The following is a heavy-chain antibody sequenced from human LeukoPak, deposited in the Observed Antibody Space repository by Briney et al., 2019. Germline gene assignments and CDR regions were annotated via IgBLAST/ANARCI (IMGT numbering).Heavy chain of an antibody. CDR3: AREVDPSRWYFDP. D-gene: IGHD6-13*01. CDR2: ISAYNGNT. V-gene: IGHV1-18*01. Sequence: ASVKVSCKASGYTFTSYGITWVRQPPGQGLAWMGWISAYNGNTNYEKKLQGRVTKTTDTSTSTAYMELRSLRSDDTAVYYCAREVDPSRWYFDPWGQGTLVTVSS. CDR1: GYTFTSYG. J-gene: IGHJ5*02.